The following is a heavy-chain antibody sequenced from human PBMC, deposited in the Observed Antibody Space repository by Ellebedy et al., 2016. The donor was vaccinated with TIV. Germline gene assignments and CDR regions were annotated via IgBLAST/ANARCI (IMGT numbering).Heavy chain of an antibody. D-gene: IGHD3-10*01. CDR2: IYYSGST. J-gene: IGHJ6*02. V-gene: IGHV4-39*07. CDR1: GGSISSYY. CDR3: AREGGSAMVRGPYGMDV. Sequence: SETLSLTCTVSGGSISSYYWGWIRQPPGKGLEWIGSIYYSGSTYYNPSLKSRVTISVDTSKNQFSLKLSSVTAADTAVYYCAREGGSAMVRGPYGMDVWGQGTTVTVSS.